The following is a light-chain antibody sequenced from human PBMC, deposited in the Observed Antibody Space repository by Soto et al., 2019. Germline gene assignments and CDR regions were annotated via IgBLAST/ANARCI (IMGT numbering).Light chain of an antibody. CDR2: KAS. V-gene: IGKV1-5*03. Sequence: DIQMAQFPSTLSASVGDRVTITCRASESISSWLAWYQQKPGKAPKILIYKASTLQSGVPSRFTGSGSGTEFTLTTSSLQPDDFATYYCQHYNVFPLTFGGGTKVEIK. J-gene: IGKJ4*01. CDR1: ESISSW. CDR3: QHYNVFPLT.